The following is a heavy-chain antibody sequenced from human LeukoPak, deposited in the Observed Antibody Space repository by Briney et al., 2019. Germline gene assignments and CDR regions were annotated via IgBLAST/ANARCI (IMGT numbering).Heavy chain of an antibody. V-gene: IGHV4-39*07. CDR2: IYYSGST. CDR1: GGSIGSGTYY. J-gene: IGHJ5*02. Sequence: SETLSLTCTVSGGSIGSGTYYWGWIRQSPGKGLEWIGSIYYSGSTNYNPSLKSRVTISVDTSNNQFSLKLSSVTAADTAVYYCARSEGSGSYFTWFDPWGQGTLVTVSS. D-gene: IGHD3-10*01. CDR3: ARSEGSGSYFTWFDP.